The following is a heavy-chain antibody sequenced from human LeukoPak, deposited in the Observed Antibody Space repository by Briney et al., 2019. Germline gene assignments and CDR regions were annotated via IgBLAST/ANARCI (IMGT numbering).Heavy chain of an antibody. CDR2: INHSGST. CDR1: GGSFSGYY. CDR3: ARYRGYDYGAFDI. Sequence: PSETLSLTCAVYGGSFSGYYWSWIRQPPGKGLEWIGEINHSGSTNYNPSLKSRVTISVDTSKNQFSLKLSSVTAADTAVYYCARYRGYDYGAFDIWGQGTMVTASS. D-gene: IGHD5-12*01. J-gene: IGHJ3*02. V-gene: IGHV4-34*01.